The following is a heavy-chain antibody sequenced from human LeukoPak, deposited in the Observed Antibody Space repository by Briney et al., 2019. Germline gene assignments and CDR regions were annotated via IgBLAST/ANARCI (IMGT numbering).Heavy chain of an antibody. CDR2: IYYSGST. CDR3: ARSTYYDFWSGYYNEAPFDY. D-gene: IGHD3-3*01. CDR1: GGSISSGSYY. Sequence: SETLSPTCTVSGGSISSGSYYWSWIRQPPGKGLEWIGYIYYSGSTNYNPSLKSRVTISVDTSKNQFSLNLSSVTAADTAVYYCARSTYYDFWSGYYNEAPFDYWGQGTLVTVSS. J-gene: IGHJ4*02. V-gene: IGHV4-61*01.